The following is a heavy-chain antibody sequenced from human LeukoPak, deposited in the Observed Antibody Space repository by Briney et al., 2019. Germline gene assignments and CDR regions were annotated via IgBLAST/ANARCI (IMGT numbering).Heavy chain of an antibody. V-gene: IGHV3-7*01. CDR3: VRDRGYCSGGTCYALWDY. CDR1: GFTFSNYW. Sequence: GGSLRLSCAASGFTFSNYWMTWVRRAPGKGLEWVAHIKEDGGEKHYVDPVKGRFTISRDNAKNSLYLQMNSLRAEDTAMYYCVRDRGYCSGGTCYALWDYWGQGTLVTVSS. D-gene: IGHD2-15*01. CDR2: IKEDGGEK. J-gene: IGHJ4*02.